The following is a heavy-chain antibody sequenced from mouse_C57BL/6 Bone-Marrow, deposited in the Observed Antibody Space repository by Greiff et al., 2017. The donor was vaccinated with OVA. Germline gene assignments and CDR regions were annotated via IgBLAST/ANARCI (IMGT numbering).Heavy chain of an antibody. Sequence: QVQLKVSGPGILQSSQTLSLTCSFSGFSLSTSGMGVSWIRQPSGKGLEWLAPIYWDDDKRENPYLKSRLTIAKDTSRNQVFLKITSVDTADTATYYCARRAEYYGSPYYFAYWGQGTTLTVSS. CDR1: GFSLSTSGMG. J-gene: IGHJ2*01. CDR2: IYWDDDK. V-gene: IGHV8-12*01. CDR3: ARRAEYYGSPYYFAY. D-gene: IGHD1-1*01.